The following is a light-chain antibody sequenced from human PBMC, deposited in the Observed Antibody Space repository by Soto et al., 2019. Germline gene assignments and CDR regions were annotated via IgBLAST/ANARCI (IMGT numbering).Light chain of an antibody. V-gene: IGKV3-20*01. CDR1: QTVRNNY. Sequence: EFMLTQAPGTLSLSPGERATLSGRASQTVRNNYLAWYQQKPGQAPRLLIYDASSRATGILDRFSGGGSGTDFTLTISRLEPEDFAVYYCQQFSSYPLTFGGGTKVDIK. J-gene: IGKJ4*01. CDR2: DAS. CDR3: QQFSSYPLT.